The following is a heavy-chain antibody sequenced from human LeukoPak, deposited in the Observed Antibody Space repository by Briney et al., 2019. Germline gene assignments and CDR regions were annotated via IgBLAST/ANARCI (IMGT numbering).Heavy chain of an antibody. J-gene: IGHJ6*03. CDR1: VDSITSSY. D-gene: IGHD1-26*01. CDR2: IYNSGSTSYHSGNT. Sequence: SETLSLTCTVSVDSITSSYWSWIRQPPGKGLEWIGCIYNSGSTSYHSGNTKFNPSLKSRVTLSVDTSKNQFSLKLTSVTAADTAVYYCARVGDLGSYYYYYYMDVWGKGTTVTVSS. CDR3: ARVGDLGSYYYYYYMDV. V-gene: IGHV4-59*01.